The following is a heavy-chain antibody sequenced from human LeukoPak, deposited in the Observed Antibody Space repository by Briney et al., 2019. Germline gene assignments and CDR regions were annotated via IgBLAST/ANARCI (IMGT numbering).Heavy chain of an antibody. J-gene: IGHJ4*02. Sequence: SETLSLTCTVSGGSISSSSYYWGWIRQPPGKGLEWIGSISYSGSPYYNPSLKSRVTISVDTSKNQFSLKLSSVTAADTAVYYCASRITVAGNYFDYWGQGTLVTVSS. CDR2: ISYSGSP. V-gene: IGHV4-39*01. CDR3: ASRITVAGNYFDY. CDR1: GGSISSSSYY. D-gene: IGHD6-19*01.